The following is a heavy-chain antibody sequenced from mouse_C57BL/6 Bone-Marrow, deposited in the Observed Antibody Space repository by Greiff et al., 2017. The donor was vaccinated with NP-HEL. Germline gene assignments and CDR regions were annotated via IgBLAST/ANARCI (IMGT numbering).Heavy chain of an antibody. J-gene: IGHJ4*01. Sequence: EVQLQQSGPELVKPGASVKISCKASGYTFTDYYMNWVKQSHGKSLEWIGDINPNNGGTSYNQKFKGKATLTVDKSSSTAYMELRSLTSEDSAVYYCARRNPAMDYWGQGTSVTVSS. CDR2: INPNNGGT. CDR1: GYTFTDYY. CDR3: ARRNPAMDY. V-gene: IGHV1-26*01.